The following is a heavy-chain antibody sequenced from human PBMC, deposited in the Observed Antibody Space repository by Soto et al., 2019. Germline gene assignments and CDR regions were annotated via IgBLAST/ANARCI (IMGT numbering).Heavy chain of an antibody. D-gene: IGHD3-10*01. Sequence: PGGSLRLSCAPSGFSFSSYAMSWVRQAPGKGLEWVSAINFDGRTTYYADSVKGRFTISRDNSKNTLYLQMNSLRAEDTAVYYCARFESSNPFEASSGQGSLVTVSS. CDR3: ARFESSNPFEAS. CDR1: GFSFSSYA. CDR2: INFDGRTT. V-gene: IGHV3-23*01. J-gene: IGHJ5*02.